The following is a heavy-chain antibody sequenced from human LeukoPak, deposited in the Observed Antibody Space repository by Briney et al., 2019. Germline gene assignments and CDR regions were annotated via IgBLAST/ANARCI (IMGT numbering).Heavy chain of an antibody. CDR1: GFTFSSYG. Sequence: GGSLRLSCAASGFTFSSYGMHWVRQAPGKGLEWVAVIWYDGSNKYYADSVKGRFTISRDNSKNTLYLQMNSLRAEDTAVYYCAGDLLDDFWSGYPEDYYYGMDVWGQGTTVTVSS. J-gene: IGHJ6*02. CDR2: IWYDGSNK. CDR3: AGDLLDDFWSGYPEDYYYGMDV. V-gene: IGHV3-33*01. D-gene: IGHD3-3*01.